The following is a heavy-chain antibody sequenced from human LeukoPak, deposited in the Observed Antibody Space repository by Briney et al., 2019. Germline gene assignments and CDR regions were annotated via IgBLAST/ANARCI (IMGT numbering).Heavy chain of an antibody. J-gene: IGHJ4*02. CDR2: ISGSGGST. CDR1: GFTFTTYW. CDR3: VKDDGWVQYAN. D-gene: IGHD5-24*01. V-gene: IGHV3-23*01. Sequence: QSGGSLRLSCATSGFTFTTYWMSWVRQAPGRGLEWVSAISGSGGSTYYADSVKGRFTLSRDNSKSTLYLQMNSLSAEDAAVYYCVKDDGWVQYANWGQGTLVTVSS.